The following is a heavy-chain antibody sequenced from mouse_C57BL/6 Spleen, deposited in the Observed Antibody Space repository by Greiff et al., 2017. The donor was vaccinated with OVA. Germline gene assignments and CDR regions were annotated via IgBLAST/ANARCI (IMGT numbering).Heavy chain of an antibody. D-gene: IGHD1-1*01. CDR3: TRGTTVVEFDY. CDR2: IYPGNSDT. CDR1: GYTFTSYW. Sequence: VHVKQSGTVLARPGASVKMSCKTSGYTFTSYWMHWVKQRPGQGLEWIGAIYPGNSDTSYNQKFKGKAKLTAVTSASTAYMELSSLTNEDSAVYYCTRGTTVVEFDYWGQGTTLTVSS. J-gene: IGHJ2*01. V-gene: IGHV1-5*01.